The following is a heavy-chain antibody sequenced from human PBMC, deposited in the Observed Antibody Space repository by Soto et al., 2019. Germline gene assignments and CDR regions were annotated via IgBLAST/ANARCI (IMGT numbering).Heavy chain of an antibody. CDR1: GGSISTYY. V-gene: IGHV4-59*12. CDR3: ARGGNTYYYDSSGYYLTPYYFDY. CDR2: IYHSGST. J-gene: IGHJ4*02. Sequence: PSETLSLTCTVFGGSISTYYWGWIRQPPGKGLEWIGYIYHSGSTYYNPSLKSRVTISVDRSKNQFSLKLSSVTAADTAVYYCARGGNTYYYDSSGYYLTPYYFDYWGQGTLVTVSS. D-gene: IGHD3-22*01.